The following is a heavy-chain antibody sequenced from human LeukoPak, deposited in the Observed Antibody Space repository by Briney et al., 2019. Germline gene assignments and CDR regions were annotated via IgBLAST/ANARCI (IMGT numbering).Heavy chain of an antibody. CDR3: ARGYSSSFDY. Sequence: SGTLSLTCTVSGGSISSYYWSWIRQPAGKGLEWIGRIYTSGSTNYNPSLKSRVTISVDKSKNQFSLKLSSVTAADTAVYYCARGYSSSFDYWGQGTLVTVSS. CDR2: IYTSGST. CDR1: GGSISSYY. D-gene: IGHD6-19*01. V-gene: IGHV4-4*07. J-gene: IGHJ4*02.